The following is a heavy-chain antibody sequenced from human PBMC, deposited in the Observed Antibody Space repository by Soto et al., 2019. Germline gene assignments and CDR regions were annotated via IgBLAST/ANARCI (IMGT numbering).Heavy chain of an antibody. D-gene: IGHD3-3*01. Sequence: ASETLSLTCSVSGGSISSGDNYWSWIRQPAGKGLEFIGYIYHSGHKYYNPSLKSRVAISVDTSKNQFSLKLSSVTAADTAMYYCARVIWSGSFRRAFDFWGQGTLVTVSS. J-gene: IGHJ3*01. CDR3: ARVIWSGSFRRAFDF. V-gene: IGHV4-30-4*01. CDR1: GGSISSGDNY. CDR2: IYHSGHK.